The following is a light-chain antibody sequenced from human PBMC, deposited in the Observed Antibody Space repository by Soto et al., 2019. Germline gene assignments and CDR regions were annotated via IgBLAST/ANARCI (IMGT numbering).Light chain of an antibody. J-gene: IGKJ2*01. V-gene: IGKV3-20*01. CDR1: QSVSSSY. Sequence: DIVLTQSPCTLSLSPGERVTLSCRASQSVSSSYLAWYQQKPGQAPRLLIYGASSRHTVIPYRFSGSGSGTDFTLTISSLEPEDFAVYYCQQYSSSPNTFGPGTTLEIK. CDR2: GAS. CDR3: QQYSSSPNT.